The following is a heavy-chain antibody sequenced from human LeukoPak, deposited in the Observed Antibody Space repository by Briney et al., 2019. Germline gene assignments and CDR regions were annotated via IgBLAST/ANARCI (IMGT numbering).Heavy chain of an antibody. Sequence: GGSLKLSCAASGFTFSGSAMHWVRQASGKGLEWVGRIRSKANSYATAYAASVKGRFTISRDDSKNTAYLQMNSLETEDTAVYYCTSPSIAARYYYYYYYMDVWGKGTTVTVSS. V-gene: IGHV3-73*01. CDR1: GFTFSGSA. CDR3: TSPSIAARYYYYYYYMDV. J-gene: IGHJ6*03. D-gene: IGHD6-6*01. CDR2: IRSKANSYAT.